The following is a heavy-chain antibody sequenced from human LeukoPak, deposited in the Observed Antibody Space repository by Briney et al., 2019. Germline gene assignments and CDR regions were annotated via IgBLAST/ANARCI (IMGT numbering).Heavy chain of an antibody. V-gene: IGHV1-8*01. D-gene: IGHD2-15*01. J-gene: IGHJ5*02. CDR1: GYTFTSYD. CDR3: ARDRYCSGGSCYSYGWFDP. Sequence: ASVKVSCKASGYTFTSYDINWVRQATGQGLEWTGWMNPNSGNTGYAQKFQGRVTMTRNTSISTAYMELSSLRSEDTAVYYCARDRYCSGGSCYSYGWFDPWGQGTLVTVSS. CDR2: MNPNSGNT.